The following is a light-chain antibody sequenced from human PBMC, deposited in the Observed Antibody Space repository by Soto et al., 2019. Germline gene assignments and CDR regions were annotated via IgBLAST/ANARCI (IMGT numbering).Light chain of an antibody. Sequence: QSALTQPASVSGSPGQSITISCTGTRSDVGGYNYVSWYQQHPGKAPKLIIYEVSNRPSGVSNRFSGSKSGNTAPLTISGLQAEDEADYYCNSYTSKSTGVFGTGTKLTVL. CDR1: RSDVGGYNY. V-gene: IGLV2-14*01. CDR3: NSYTSKSTGV. CDR2: EVS. J-gene: IGLJ1*01.